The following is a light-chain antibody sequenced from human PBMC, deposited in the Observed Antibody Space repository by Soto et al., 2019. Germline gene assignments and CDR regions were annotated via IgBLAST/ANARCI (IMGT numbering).Light chain of an antibody. CDR2: AAS. J-gene: IGKJ4*01. CDR3: QQSYSTPLT. V-gene: IGKV1-39*01. Sequence: DIQMTQSPSSLSASVGDRVAITCRASQSISTFLNWYQQKPGKAPKLLIYAASSLQSGVPSRFSGSGSGTDFTLTVSSLQPEDFGTYYCQQSYSTPLTFGGGTKVDSK. CDR1: QSISTF.